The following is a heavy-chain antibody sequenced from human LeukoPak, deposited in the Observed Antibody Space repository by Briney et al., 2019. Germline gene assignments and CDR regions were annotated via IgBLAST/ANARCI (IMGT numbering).Heavy chain of an antibody. CDR3: ARGDIVVVPAASPYDY. D-gene: IGHD2-2*01. CDR1: GYTFTGYA. J-gene: IGHJ4*02. V-gene: IGHV1-3*01. CDR2: INAGNGNT. Sequence: GASVKVSCKASGYTFTGYAMHWVRQAPGQRLEWMGWINAGNGNTKYSQKFQGRVTITRDTSASTAYMELSSLRSEDTAVYYCARGDIVVVPAASPYDYWGQGTLVTVSS.